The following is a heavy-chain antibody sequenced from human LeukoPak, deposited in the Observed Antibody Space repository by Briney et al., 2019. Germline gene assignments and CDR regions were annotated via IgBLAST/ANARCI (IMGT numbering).Heavy chain of an antibody. CDR2: IIPIFGTA. CDR1: GGTFSSYA. J-gene: IGHJ4*02. V-gene: IGHV1-69*13. D-gene: IGHD2-8*01. CDR3: ARARDIVLMVYGLDY. Sequence: GASVTVSCKASGGTFSSYAISWVRQAPGQGLEWMGGIIPIFGTANYAQKFQGRVTITADESTSTAYMELSSLRSEDTAVYYCARARDIVLMVYGLDYWGQGTLVTVSS.